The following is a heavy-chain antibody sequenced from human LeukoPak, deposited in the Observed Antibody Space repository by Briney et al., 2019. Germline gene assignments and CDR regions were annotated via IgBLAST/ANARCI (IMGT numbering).Heavy chain of an antibody. J-gene: IGHJ6*02. CDR2: INPNSGGT. V-gene: IGHV1-2*02. CDR3: ARDLGELVHDGGKDI. D-gene: IGHD3-16*01. CDR1: GYAFTDYF. Sequence: GASVKVSCKASGYAFTDYFLHWVRQAPGQGLEWMGWINPNSGGTIYAQKFQGRVTMTRDTSISTAYMELSRLRSDDTAVYYCARDLGELVHDGGKDIWGQGTTVTVSS.